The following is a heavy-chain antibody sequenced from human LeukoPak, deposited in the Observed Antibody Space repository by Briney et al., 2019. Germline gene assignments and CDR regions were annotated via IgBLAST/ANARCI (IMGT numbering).Heavy chain of an antibody. CDR1: GFTFSSYW. V-gene: IGHV3-7*01. CDR2: IKQDGSEK. CDR3: ARELTGTTNYYYYYMDV. Sequence: GGSLRLSCAASGFTFSSYWMRWVRQAPGKGLEWVANIKQDGSEKYYVDSVKGRFTISRDNAKNSLYLQMNSLRAEDTAVYYCARELTGTTNYYYYYMDVWGKGTTVTVSS. D-gene: IGHD1-7*01. J-gene: IGHJ6*03.